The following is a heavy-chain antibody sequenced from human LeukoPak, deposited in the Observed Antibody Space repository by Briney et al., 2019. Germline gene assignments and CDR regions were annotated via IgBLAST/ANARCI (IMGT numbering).Heavy chain of an antibody. Sequence: GGSLRLSCAASGFTFSSYAMSWVRQAPGKGLEWVSAISGSGGSTYYADSVKGRFTISRDNSKNTLYLQMNSLRAEDTAVYYCAKDVLQEWLRLDYFDYWGQGTLVTVSS. CDR3: AKDVLQEWLRLDYFDY. CDR1: GFTFSSYA. D-gene: IGHD5-12*01. V-gene: IGHV3-23*01. CDR2: ISGSGGST. J-gene: IGHJ4*02.